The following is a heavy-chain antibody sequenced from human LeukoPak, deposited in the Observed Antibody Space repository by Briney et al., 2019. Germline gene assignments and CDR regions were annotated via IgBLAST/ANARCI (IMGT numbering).Heavy chain of an antibody. J-gene: IGHJ5*02. CDR3: ARRFDLNSGSYRNWFDP. CDR2: IYHSGST. V-gene: IGHV4-38-2*02. D-gene: IGHD1-26*01. Sequence: ASETLSLTYTVSGYSISSGYYWGWIRQPPGKGLEWIGSIYHSGSTYYNPSLKSRVTISVDTSKNQFSLKLSSVTAADTAVYYCARRFDLNSGSYRNWFDPWGQGTLVTVSS. CDR1: GYSISSGYY.